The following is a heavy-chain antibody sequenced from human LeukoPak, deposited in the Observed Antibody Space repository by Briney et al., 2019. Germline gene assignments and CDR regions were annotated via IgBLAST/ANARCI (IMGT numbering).Heavy chain of an antibody. Sequence: PGGSLRLSCAASGFTFSSYGMHWVRQAPGKGLEWVAVIWYDGSNKYYADSVKGRSTISRDNSKNTLYLQMNSLRAEDTAVYYCARDSPFGFRGSEFDYWGQGTLVTVSS. CDR1: GFTFSSYG. CDR3: ARDSPFGFRGSEFDY. D-gene: IGHD3-10*01. V-gene: IGHV3-33*01. J-gene: IGHJ4*02. CDR2: IWYDGSNK.